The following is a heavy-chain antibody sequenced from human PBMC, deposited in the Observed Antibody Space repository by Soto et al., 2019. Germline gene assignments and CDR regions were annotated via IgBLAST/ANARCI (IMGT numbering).Heavy chain of an antibody. V-gene: IGHV2-5*08. CDR1: GFSLSTSGMC. Sequence: SGPTLVNPTQTLTLTCTFSGFSLSTSGMCVSWIRQPPGKALEWLALIYWDDDKRYSPSLKSRLTITKDTSKNQVVLTMTNMDPVDTATYYCAHSLIPNWGSRGAFHYWGQGTLVTVSS. CDR3: AHSLIPNWGSRGAFHY. D-gene: IGHD7-27*01. J-gene: IGHJ4*02. CDR2: IYWDDDK.